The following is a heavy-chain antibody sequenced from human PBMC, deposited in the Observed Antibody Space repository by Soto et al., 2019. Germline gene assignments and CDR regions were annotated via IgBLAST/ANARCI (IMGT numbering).Heavy chain of an antibody. CDR3: ARVPPPRYSHGFYYYYYGMDV. J-gene: IGHJ6*02. CDR2: IIPIFGTA. CDR1: GGTFSSYA. V-gene: IGHV1-69*01. Sequence: QVQLVQSGAEVKKPGSSVKVSCKASGGTFSSYAISWVRQAPGQGLEWMGGIIPIFGTANYAQKFQGRVTITADESPTKAHRERSNLRSEDTAVYYCARVPPPRYSHGFYYYYYGMDVWGQGTTVTVSS. D-gene: IGHD5-18*01.